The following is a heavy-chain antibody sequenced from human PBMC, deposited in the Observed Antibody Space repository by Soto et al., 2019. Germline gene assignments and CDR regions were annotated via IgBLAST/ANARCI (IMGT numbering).Heavy chain of an antibody. CDR2: IKNKAAGGTT. CDR3: TTEGSGGYCDGEGCYSLNY. CDR1: GFTFINTW. V-gene: IGHV3-15*01. D-gene: IGHD2-15*01. J-gene: IGHJ4*02. Sequence: EVQLVESGGDLVKPGGSLRLSCAASGFTFINTWMTWVRQAPGKGLEWVGRIKNKAAGGTTDYAAPVKGRFTISRDDSKNKLYLHMNSLETEDTAVYYCTTEGSGGYCDGEGCYSLNYWGQGTLVTVSS.